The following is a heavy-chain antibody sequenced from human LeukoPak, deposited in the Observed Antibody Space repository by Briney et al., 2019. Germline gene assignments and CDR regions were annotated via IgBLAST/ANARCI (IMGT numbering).Heavy chain of an antibody. CDR3: ARLLQQLVPPGLDY. V-gene: IGHV5-51*01. CDR1: GYSFSNYW. Sequence: GESLKISCKGSGYSFSNYWIGWVRQMPGKGLEWMGIIWPGDSDTRYSPSFQGQVTISADKSISTAYLQWSSLKASDTAMYYCARLLQQLVPPGLDYWGQGTLVTVSS. CDR2: IWPGDSDT. D-gene: IGHD6-13*01. J-gene: IGHJ4*02.